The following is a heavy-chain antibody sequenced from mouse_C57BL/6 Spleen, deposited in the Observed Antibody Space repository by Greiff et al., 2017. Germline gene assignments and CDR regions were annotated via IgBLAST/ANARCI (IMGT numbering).Heavy chain of an antibody. D-gene: IGHD2-5*01. V-gene: IGHV1-52*01. J-gene: IGHJ2*01. CDR1: GYTFTSYW. Sequence: QVPLQQPGAELVRPGSSVKLSCKASGYTFTSYWMHWVKQRPIQGLEWIGNIDPSDSETHYNQKFKDKATLTVDKSSSTAYMQLSSLTSEDSAVYYCARGSYSNYEDYWGQGTTLTVSS. CDR3: ARGSYSNYEDY. CDR2: IDPSDSET.